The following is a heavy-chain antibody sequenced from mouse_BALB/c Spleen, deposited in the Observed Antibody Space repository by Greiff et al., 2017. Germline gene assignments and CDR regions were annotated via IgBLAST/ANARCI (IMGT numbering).Heavy chain of an antibody. D-gene: IGHD2-14*01. CDR1: GFNIKDTY. Sequence: VQLQQSGAELVKPGASVKLSCTASGFNIKDTYMHWVKQRPEQGLEWIGRIDPANGNTKYDPKFQGKATITADTSSNTAYLQLSSLTSEDTAVYYCAVYYRYDDGAWAMDYWGQGTSVTVSS. CDR2: IDPANGNT. V-gene: IGHV14-3*02. J-gene: IGHJ4*01. CDR3: AVYYRYDDGAWAMDY.